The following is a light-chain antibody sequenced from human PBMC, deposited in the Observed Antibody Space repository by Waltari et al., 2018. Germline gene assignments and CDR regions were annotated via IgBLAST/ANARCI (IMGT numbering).Light chain of an antibody. J-gene: IGKJ4*01. Sequence: EIVLTQSPATLSLSPGERATLSCRASQIVDNHLAWYQQKPGQAPRLLIYEPSYRATGIPARFSGSGSGTEFTLTISSVEPEDSAVYYCQHRINWPLTFGGGTKVEI. V-gene: IGKV3-11*01. CDR2: EPS. CDR3: QHRINWPLT. CDR1: QIVDNH.